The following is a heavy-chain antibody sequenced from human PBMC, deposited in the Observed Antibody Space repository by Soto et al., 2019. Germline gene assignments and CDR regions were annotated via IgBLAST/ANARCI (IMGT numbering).Heavy chain of an antibody. D-gene: IGHD6-19*01. CDR1: GDSVSSNTAA. CDR2: TYYRSNWRH. CDR3: ARGVAGSGFDL. Sequence: PSQTLSLTCAISGDSVSSNTAAWNWIRSSPSRGLEWLGRTYYRSNWRHDYAVSVKSRITVNPDTSKNHFSLQLNSVTPDDTAVYYCARGVAGSGFDLWGQGTV. V-gene: IGHV6-1*01. J-gene: IGHJ4*02.